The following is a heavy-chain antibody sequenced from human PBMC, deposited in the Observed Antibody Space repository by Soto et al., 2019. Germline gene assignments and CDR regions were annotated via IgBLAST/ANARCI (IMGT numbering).Heavy chain of an antibody. J-gene: IGHJ4*02. V-gene: IGHV3-23*01. CDR2: ISGSGGST. Sequence: PGGSLRLSCAAFGFTFSSYAMSWVRQAPGKGLEWVSAISGSGGSTYYADSVKGRFTISRDNSKNTLYLQMNSLRAEDTAVYYCAKDLRDGSGSYYFDYWGQGTLVTVSS. CDR1: GFTFSSYA. D-gene: IGHD3-10*01. CDR3: AKDLRDGSGSYYFDY.